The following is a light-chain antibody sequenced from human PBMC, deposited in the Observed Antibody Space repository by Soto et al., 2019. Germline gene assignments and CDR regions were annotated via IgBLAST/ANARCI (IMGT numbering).Light chain of an antibody. Sequence: EVVLTQSPGTLSLSPGERATLSCRASQSVSSSYLAWYQQKPGQAPRLLVYGASSRATGIPARFSGSGSGTDFTLFINRLEPEDFAVYYCQQYGSSPTFGGGTKVEIK. CDR3: QQYGSSPT. CDR1: QSVSSSY. J-gene: IGKJ4*01. CDR2: GAS. V-gene: IGKV3-20*01.